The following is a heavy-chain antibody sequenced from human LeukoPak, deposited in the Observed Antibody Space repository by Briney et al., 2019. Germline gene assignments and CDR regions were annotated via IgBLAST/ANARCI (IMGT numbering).Heavy chain of an antibody. Sequence: GASVKVSCKASGGTFSSYTISWVRQAPGQGLEWMGGIIPLFGTPDYAQKFQDRLTITADKSTSTAYMELSSLRSEDTAVYYCARVVRGLGWFDPWGQGTLVTVSS. V-gene: IGHV1-69*06. J-gene: IGHJ5*02. CDR2: IIPLFGTP. CDR1: GGTFSSYT. CDR3: ARVVRGLGWFDP. D-gene: IGHD3-10*01.